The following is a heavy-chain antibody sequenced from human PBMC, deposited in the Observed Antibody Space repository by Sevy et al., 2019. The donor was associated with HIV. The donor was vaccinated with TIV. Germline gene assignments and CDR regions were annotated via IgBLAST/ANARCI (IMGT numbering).Heavy chain of an antibody. CDR1: GYTFTGYY. V-gene: IGHV1-2*02. CDR3: ARDSYYYDSSGYPIDY. D-gene: IGHD3-22*01. CDR2: INPNSGGT. Sequence: ASVKVSCKASGYTFTGYYMHWVRQAPGQGLEWMGWINPNSGGTNYAQKFQGRVTMTRDTSISTAYMELSRLGSDDTAVYYCARDSYYYDSSGYPIDYWGQGTLVTVSS. J-gene: IGHJ4*02.